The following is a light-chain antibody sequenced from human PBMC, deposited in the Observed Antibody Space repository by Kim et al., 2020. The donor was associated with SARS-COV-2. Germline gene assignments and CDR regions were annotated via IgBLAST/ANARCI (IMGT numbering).Light chain of an antibody. V-gene: IGKV3-11*01. Sequence: PGERATPACWASPVLGSYLAWYQHKPDQPPGLLIYSDTNRATGIPDRFTGSGSGTDFTLTITSLKPEDSAIYYCQQRTNWPRALTFGGGTKVDIK. CDR1: PVLGSY. CDR2: SDT. CDR3: QQRTNWPRALT. J-gene: IGKJ4*01.